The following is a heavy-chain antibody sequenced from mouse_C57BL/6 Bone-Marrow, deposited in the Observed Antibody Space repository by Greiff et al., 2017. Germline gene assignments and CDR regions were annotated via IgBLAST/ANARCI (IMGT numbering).Heavy chain of an antibody. J-gene: IGHJ2*01. V-gene: IGHV14-4*01. CDR3: TTRLYGNDY. CDR2: IDPATGDT. CDR1: GFNIKDDY. Sequence: VQLQQSGAELVRPGASVKLSCTASGFNIKDDYMHWVKQRPDQGLEWIGWIDPATGDTDYASKFQGKATITAATSSNTAYLQLSSLTSEDTAVYYCTTRLYGNDYWGQGTTLTVSS. D-gene: IGHD1-1*01.